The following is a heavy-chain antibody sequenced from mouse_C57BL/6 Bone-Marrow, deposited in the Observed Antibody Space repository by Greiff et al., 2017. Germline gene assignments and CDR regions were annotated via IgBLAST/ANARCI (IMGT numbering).Heavy chain of an antibody. J-gene: IGHJ4*01. D-gene: IGHD1-1*01. Sequence: QVQLQQSGAELAKPGASVKLSCKASGYTFTSYWMHWVKQRPGQGLEWIGYINPSSGYTKYNQKFKDKATLTADKSSSTAYMQLSSRTYEESAVYYCASKVLPHITTVVATGYYAMDYWGQGTSVTVSS. CDR3: ASKVLPHITTVVATGYYAMDY. CDR2: INPSSGYT. CDR1: GYTFTSYW. V-gene: IGHV1-7*01.